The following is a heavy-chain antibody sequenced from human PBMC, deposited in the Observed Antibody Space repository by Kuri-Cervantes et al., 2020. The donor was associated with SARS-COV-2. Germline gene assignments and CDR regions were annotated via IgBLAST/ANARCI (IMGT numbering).Heavy chain of an antibody. J-gene: IGHJ6*03. D-gene: IGHD5-18*01. Sequence: GGSLRPSCAASGFTFSSYAMSWVRQAPGKGLEWVSSISSSSSYIYYADSVKGRFTISRDNAKNSLYLQMNSLRAEDTAVYYCARAGTAMVHYYYYYMDVWGKGTTVTVSS. V-gene: IGHV3-21*01. CDR3: ARAGTAMVHYYYYYMDV. CDR1: GFTFSSYA. CDR2: ISSSSSYI.